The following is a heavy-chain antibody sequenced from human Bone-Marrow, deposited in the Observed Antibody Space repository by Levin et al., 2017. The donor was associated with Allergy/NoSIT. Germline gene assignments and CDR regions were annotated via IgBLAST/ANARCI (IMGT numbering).Heavy chain of an antibody. J-gene: IGHJ5*02. V-gene: IGHV4-30-2*01. CDR2: IFRDGST. D-gene: IGHD3-10*01. Sequence: LRLSCAVSGDSINSDTYSWSWIRQPPGKALEWVGYIFRDGSTSYNPSLRSRATIPLDTSRNLFFLRLSSVTAADTAFYFCARGRGGVIISWFDPWGQGTLVTVSS. CDR3: ARGRGGVIISWFDP. CDR1: GDSINSDTYS.